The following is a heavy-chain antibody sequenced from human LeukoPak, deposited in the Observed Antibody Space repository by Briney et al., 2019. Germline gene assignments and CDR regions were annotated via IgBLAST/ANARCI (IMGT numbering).Heavy chain of an antibody. J-gene: IGHJ6*03. V-gene: IGHV1-18*01. D-gene: IGHD6-13*01. CDR1: GYTFTSYG. CDR2: ISAYNGNT. Sequence: PGASVKVSCKASGYTFTSYGISWVRQAPGQGLEWMGWISAYNGNTNYAQKLQGRVTMTTDTSTSTAYMELRSLRSDDTAVYYCARVHPPYSSSWYPLPYYYYYYMDVWGKGTTVTISS. CDR3: ARVHPPYSSSWYPLPYYYYYYMDV.